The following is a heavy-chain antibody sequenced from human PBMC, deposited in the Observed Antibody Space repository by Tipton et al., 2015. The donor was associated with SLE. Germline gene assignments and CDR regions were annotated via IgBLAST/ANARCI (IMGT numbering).Heavy chain of an antibody. D-gene: IGHD7-27*01. V-gene: IGHV4-59*11. Sequence: TLSLTCNVSGGSIRNHYWSWIRQPPGKGLEWIGYIFFRGTTKYDPSLKSRVTISLDTSKNQFSLKLNSVTAADTAVYYCARSNWGSGNYDSWGQGTLVTVSS. CDR2: IFFRGTT. CDR3: ARSNWGSGNYDS. CDR1: GGSIRNHY. J-gene: IGHJ4*02.